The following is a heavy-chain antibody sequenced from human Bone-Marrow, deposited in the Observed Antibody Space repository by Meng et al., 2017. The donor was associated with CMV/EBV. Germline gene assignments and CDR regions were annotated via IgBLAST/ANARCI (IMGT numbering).Heavy chain of an antibody. CDR3: ARGHEYCSGGSCYANNWFDP. CDR1: GGSISSGDYY. CDR2: IYYSGST. D-gene: IGHD2-15*01. V-gene: IGHV4-30-4*08. Sequence: SVTLSLTCTVPGGSISSGDYYWSWIRQPPGKGLEWIGYIYYSGSTYYNPSLKSRVTISVDTSKNQFSLKLSSVTAADTAVYYCARGHEYCSGGSCYANNWFDPWGQGTLVTVSS. J-gene: IGHJ5*02.